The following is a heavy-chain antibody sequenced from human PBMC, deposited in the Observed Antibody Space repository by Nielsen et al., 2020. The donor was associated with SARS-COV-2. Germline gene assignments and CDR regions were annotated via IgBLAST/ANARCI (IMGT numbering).Heavy chain of an antibody. CDR1: GYTLSELS. D-gene: IGHD3-3*01. J-gene: IGHJ4*02. V-gene: IGHV1-24*01. CDR2: FEPGDAET. Sequence: ASVKVSCKVSGYTLSELSIHWVRQAPGKGLEWMGGFEPGDAETVYAQKFQGRITMTEDTSADTAYMDLSSLRTEDTAVYYCATSLVAAIFGVLDYWGPGTLVTVSS. CDR3: ATSLVAAIFGVLDY.